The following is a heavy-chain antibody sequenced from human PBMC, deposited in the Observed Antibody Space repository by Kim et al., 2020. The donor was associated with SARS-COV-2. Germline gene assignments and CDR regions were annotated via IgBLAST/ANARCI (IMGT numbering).Heavy chain of an antibody. D-gene: IGHD3-16*01. CDR3: ASAGGEI. CDR2: IRSDGNDK. J-gene: IGHJ4*02. CDR1: GFTFNTYW. Sequence: GGSLRLSCAASGFTFNTYWMNWVRQTPSKGLEWVASIRSDGNDKGYVDSVKGRFTISRDNAKSSLYLQMNSLRADDTAMYYCASAGGEIWGQGTLVTVSS. V-gene: IGHV3-7*01.